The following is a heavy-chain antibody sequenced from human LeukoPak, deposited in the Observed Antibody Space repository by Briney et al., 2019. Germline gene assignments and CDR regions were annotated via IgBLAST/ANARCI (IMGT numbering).Heavy chain of an antibody. D-gene: IGHD3-3*01. Sequence: SETLSLTCTVSGGSISTYYWSWIRQPPGKGLEWIGYIYDSGSTNYNPSLKSRVTISVDTSKNQFSLKLSSVTAADTAVYYCARGRHNYDFWSGYYPYFDYWGQGTLVTVSS. CDR1: GGSISTYY. CDR2: IYDSGST. J-gene: IGHJ4*02. V-gene: IGHV4-59*01. CDR3: ARGRHNYDFWSGYYPYFDY.